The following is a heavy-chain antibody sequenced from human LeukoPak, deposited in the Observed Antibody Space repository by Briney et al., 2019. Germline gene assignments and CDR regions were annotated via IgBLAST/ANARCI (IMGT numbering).Heavy chain of an antibody. V-gene: IGHV1-18*01. CDR3: ARVPGSGYPLHAFDI. J-gene: IGHJ3*02. CDR2: ISAYNGNT. Sequence: ASVKVSCKASGYTFTSYGISWVRQAPGQGLEWMGWISAYNGNTNYAQELQGRVTMTTDTSTSTAYMELRSLRSDDTAVYYCARVPGSGYPLHAFDIWGQGTMVTVSS. CDR1: GYTFTSYG. D-gene: IGHD3-3*01.